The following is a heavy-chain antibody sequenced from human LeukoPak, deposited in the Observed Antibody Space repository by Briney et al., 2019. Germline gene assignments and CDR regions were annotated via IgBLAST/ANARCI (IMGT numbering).Heavy chain of an antibody. CDR3: AREGDGGDY. Sequence: PSETLSLTCTVSGGSISSSNYYWTWVRQPTGKGLEWIGTIYYSGSTYYNPSLKSRVTISVDTSKNQFSLKLSSVTAADTAVYYCAREGDGGDYWGQGTLVTVSS. CDR2: IYYSGST. V-gene: IGHV4-39*07. D-gene: IGHD5-24*01. CDR1: GGSISSSNYY. J-gene: IGHJ4*02.